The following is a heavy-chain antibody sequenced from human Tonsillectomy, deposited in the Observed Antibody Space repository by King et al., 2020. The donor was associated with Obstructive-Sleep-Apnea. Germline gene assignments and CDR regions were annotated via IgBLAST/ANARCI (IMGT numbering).Heavy chain of an antibody. CDR1: SGSISNYY. CDR2: IYTSGST. Sequence: VQLQESGPGLVKPSETLSLTCTVSSGSISNYYWSWIRQPAGKGLEWIGRIYTSGSTNYNPSLKSRVTMSVDTSKNQFSLKLNSVTAADTALYYCARDGGDPTYFDYWGQGPLVTVSS. V-gene: IGHV4-4*07. D-gene: IGHD3-3*01. J-gene: IGHJ4*02. CDR3: ARDGGDPTYFDY.